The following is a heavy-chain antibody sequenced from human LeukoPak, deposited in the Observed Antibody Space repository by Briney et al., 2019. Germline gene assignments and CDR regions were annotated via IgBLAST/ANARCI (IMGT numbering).Heavy chain of an antibody. V-gene: IGHV4-31*03. D-gene: IGHD6-6*01. Sequence: SQTLSLTCTVSGGSISSGGYYWSWIRQHPGKGLEWIGYIYYSGSTYYNPSLKSRVTISVDTSNNQFSLKLSSVTAADTAVYYCARASSIAAPPTWRVFFDYWGQGTLVTVSS. CDR2: IYYSGST. CDR1: GGSISSGGYY. CDR3: ARASSIAAPPTWRVFFDY. J-gene: IGHJ4*02.